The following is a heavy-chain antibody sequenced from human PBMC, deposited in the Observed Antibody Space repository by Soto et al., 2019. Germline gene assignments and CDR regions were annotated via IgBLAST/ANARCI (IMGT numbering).Heavy chain of an antibody. D-gene: IGHD3-10*01. CDR3: TLARGSGLVN. V-gene: IGHV1-69*12. CDR2: IIPMFGIT. J-gene: IGHJ4*02. CDR1: GGTLSSYG. Sequence: QVQLVQSGAEVKKPGSSVKVSCNVSGGTLSSYGFNGVRQAPGQGLEWMGGIIPMFGITNHTQKFQDRITISADSSTSTVSRELRSLGAHDAVIFSCTLARGSGLVNSGPGPLLNVSS.